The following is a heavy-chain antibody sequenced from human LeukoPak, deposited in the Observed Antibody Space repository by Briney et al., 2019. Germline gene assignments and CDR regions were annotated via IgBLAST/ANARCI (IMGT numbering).Heavy chain of an antibody. V-gene: IGHV3-23*01. CDR2: ISGSGGST. J-gene: IGHJ6*03. D-gene: IGHD6-6*01. CDR3: AKDLAGYSGSSGLYYYYMDV. Sequence: GGSLRLSCAASGFTFSSYAMSWVRQAPGKGLEWVSAISGSGGSTYYADSVKGRFTISRDNSKNTLYLQMNSLRAEDTAVYYCAKDLAGYSGSSGLYYYYMDVWGKGTTVTVSS. CDR1: GFTFSSYA.